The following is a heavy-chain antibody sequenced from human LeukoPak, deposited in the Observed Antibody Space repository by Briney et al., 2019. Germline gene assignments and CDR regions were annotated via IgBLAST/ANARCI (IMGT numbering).Heavy chain of an antibody. V-gene: IGHV1-46*01. CDR1: GYTFTNYY. CDR2: MKPSSGYT. J-gene: IGHJ4*02. D-gene: IGHD3-16*01. Sequence: ASVKVSCKASGYTFTNYYIHWVRQAPGQGLEWLGIMKPSSGYTKYAQKFQGRVTMTGDTSTSTVYMDLSSPRSEDTAVYYCVREEDGGTFDYWGQGTLITVSS. CDR3: VREEDGGTFDY.